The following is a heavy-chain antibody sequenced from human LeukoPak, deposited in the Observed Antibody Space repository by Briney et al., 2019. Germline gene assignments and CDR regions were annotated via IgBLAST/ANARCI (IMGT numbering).Heavy chain of an antibody. V-gene: IGHV4-61*05. CDR3: ARATAEWELKVFDP. CDR2: IYYSGST. D-gene: IGHD1-26*01. CDR1: GGSISGSSYY. J-gene: IGHJ5*02. Sequence: SETLSLTCTVSGGSISGSSYYWGWIRQPPGKGLEWIGYIYYSGSTNYNPSLKSRVTISVDTSKNQFSLKLSSVTAADTAVYYCARATAEWELKVFDPWGQGTLVTVSS.